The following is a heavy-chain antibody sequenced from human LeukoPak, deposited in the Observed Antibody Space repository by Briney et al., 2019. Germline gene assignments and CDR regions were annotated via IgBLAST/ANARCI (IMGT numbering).Heavy chain of an antibody. D-gene: IGHD5-12*01. V-gene: IGHV4-59*08. CDR2: IYYSGST. CDR1: GESISGFC. CDR3: ASQRGYSGYDLAF. J-gene: IGHJ4*02. Sequence: PSETLSLTCTVSGESISGFCWTWIRQPPGKGLEWIGYIYYSGSTNYNPSLKSRVTISVDTSKNQFSLKLSSVTAADTAVYYCASQRGYSGYDLAFWGQGTLVTVSS.